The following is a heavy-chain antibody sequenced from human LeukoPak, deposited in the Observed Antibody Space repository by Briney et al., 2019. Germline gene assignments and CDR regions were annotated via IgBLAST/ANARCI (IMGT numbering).Heavy chain of an antibody. CDR2: ISYDGSNK. J-gene: IGHJ4*02. V-gene: IGHV3-30*03. CDR3: TRDFDFSSAI. CDR1: GFTFSSYG. D-gene: IGHD3-3*01. Sequence: GGSLRLSCAASGFTFSSYGMHWVRQAPGKGLEWVAVISYDGSNKYYADSVKGRFTISRDNSKNTLYLQMNSLRAEDTAVYYCTRDFDFSSAIWGQGTLVTVSS.